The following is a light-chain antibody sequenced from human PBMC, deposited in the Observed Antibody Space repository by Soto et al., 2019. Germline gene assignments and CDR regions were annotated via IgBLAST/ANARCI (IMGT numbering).Light chain of an antibody. CDR1: LTVNTN. CDR2: YAS. J-gene: IGKJ3*01. CDR3: QQYNNWPPGAT. V-gene: IGKV3-15*01. Sequence: EIVMTQSPATLSVSPGERATLSCRASLTVNTNLAWYQQKPGQAPRLLIYYASTRATGIPARFSGSGSVKEFTLTISSVQSEDSAVYYCQQYNNWPPGATFGPGTKVEIK.